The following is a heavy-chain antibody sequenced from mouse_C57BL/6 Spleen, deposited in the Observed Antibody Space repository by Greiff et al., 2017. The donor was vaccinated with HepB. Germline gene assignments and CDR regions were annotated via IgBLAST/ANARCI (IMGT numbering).Heavy chain of an antibody. CDR2: IDPNSGGT. V-gene: IGHV1-72*01. D-gene: IGHD4-1*01. CDR1: GYTFTSYW. Sequence: VQLQQPGAELVKPGASVKLSCKASGYTFTSYWMHWVKQRPGRGLEWIGRIDPNSGGTKYNEKFKSKATLTVDKPSSTSYMQLSSLTSEDAAVYYCASAGTGSYWYFDVWGTGTTVTVSS. CDR3: ASAGTGSYWYFDV. J-gene: IGHJ1*03.